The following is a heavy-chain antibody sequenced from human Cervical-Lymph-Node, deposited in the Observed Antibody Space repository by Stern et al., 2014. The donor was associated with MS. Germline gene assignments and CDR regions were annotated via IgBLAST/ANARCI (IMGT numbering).Heavy chain of an antibody. CDR2: IWYDGNKK. Sequence: QVQLVQSGGGVVQPGRSLRLSCAASGFTFSNSGMHWVRQAPGKGLEWLAVIWYDGNKKYYADSVKGRFTISRDNSKNTLFLQMSSLTAEDTALYYCARGNWNYEGMGYWGQGTLVTVSS. V-gene: IGHV3-33*01. D-gene: IGHD1-7*01. J-gene: IGHJ4*02. CDR3: ARGNWNYEGMGY. CDR1: GFTFSNSG.